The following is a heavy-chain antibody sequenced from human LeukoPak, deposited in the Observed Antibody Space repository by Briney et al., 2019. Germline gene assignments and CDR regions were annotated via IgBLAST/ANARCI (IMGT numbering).Heavy chain of an antibody. CDR1: GFTFSSYA. Sequence: GGSLRLSCSASGFTFSSYAMHWVRQAPGKGLEYVSAISSNGGSTYYADSVKGRFTISRDNSKNTLYLQMSSLRAEDTAVYYCARVLWFGEVLKGDAFDIWGQGTMVTVSS. CDR3: ARVLWFGEVLKGDAFDI. V-gene: IGHV3-64D*06. J-gene: IGHJ3*02. CDR2: ISSNGGST. D-gene: IGHD3-10*01.